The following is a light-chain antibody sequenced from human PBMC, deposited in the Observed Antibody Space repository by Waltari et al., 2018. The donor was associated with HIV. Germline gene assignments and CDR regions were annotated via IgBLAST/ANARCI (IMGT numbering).Light chain of an antibody. Sequence: QSVLTQQPSVSGAPGQRVTISCTGTTPNIGAGYAVHWYQQLPGPAPKPLVFGNTNRPSGVPDRFSGSKSGTSASLAITGLQAGDEGDYYCQSYDNALSGSLFGGGTKVTVL. J-gene: IGLJ2*01. CDR1: TPNIGAGYA. V-gene: IGLV1-40*01. CDR3: QSYDNALSGSL. CDR2: GNT.